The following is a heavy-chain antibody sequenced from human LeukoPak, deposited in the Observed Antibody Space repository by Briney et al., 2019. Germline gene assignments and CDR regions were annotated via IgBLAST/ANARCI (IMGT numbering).Heavy chain of an antibody. CDR1: GGSFSGYY. CDR2: INHSGST. V-gene: IGHV4-34*01. D-gene: IGHD6-19*01. CDR3: ARLRAGGGWYFSYYFDY. J-gene: IGHJ4*02. Sequence: PSETLSLTCAVYGGSFSGYYWSWIRQPPGKGLEWIGEINHSGSTNYNPSLKSRVTISVDTSKNQFSLKLSSVTAADTAVYYCARLRAGGGWYFSYYFDYWGQGTLVTVSS.